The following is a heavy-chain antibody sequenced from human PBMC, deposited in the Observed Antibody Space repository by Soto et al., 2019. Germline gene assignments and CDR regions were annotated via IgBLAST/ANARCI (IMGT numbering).Heavy chain of an antibody. CDR2: ISSSSSYI. V-gene: IGHV3-21*01. CDR3: ARDPDYYDSSGTCLDY. Sequence: GGSLRLSCAASGFTFSSYSMNWVRQAPGKGLEWVSSISSSSSYIYYADSVKGRFTISRDNAKNSLYLQMNSLRAEDTAVYYCARDPDYYDSSGTCLDYWGQGTLVTVSS. D-gene: IGHD3-22*01. J-gene: IGHJ4*02. CDR1: GFTFSSYS.